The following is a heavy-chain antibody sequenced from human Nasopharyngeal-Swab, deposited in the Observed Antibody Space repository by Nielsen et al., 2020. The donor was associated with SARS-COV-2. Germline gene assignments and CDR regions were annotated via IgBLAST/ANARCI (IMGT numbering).Heavy chain of an antibody. CDR2: TNHSGST. Sequence: WIRQPPGKGPEWIAETNHSGSTNYNPSLKSRVTLSVDTSMNQVSLEVSSVTAADTVVYYCARGLSGIVPAPILGLGPYYYYYYMDVWGKGTTVTVSS. CDR3: ARGLSGIVPAPILGLGPYYYYYYMDV. D-gene: IGHD2-2*01. V-gene: IGHV4-34*01. J-gene: IGHJ6*03.